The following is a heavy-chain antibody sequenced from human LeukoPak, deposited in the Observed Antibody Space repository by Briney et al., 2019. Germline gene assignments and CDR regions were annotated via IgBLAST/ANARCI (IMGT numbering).Heavy chain of an antibody. CDR3: ARGGFYDSSGYRVLDY. J-gene: IGHJ4*02. D-gene: IGHD3-22*01. CDR2: IHPNSGGT. Sequence: ASVKVSRKASGYTFTGYYIHWVREAPGQGLEWMGWIHPNSGGTNYAQKFQGRVTMTRDTSITTAYMELSGLRSDDTAVYYCARGGFYDSSGYRVLDYWGQGTLVTVSS. V-gene: IGHV1-2*02. CDR1: GYTFTGYY.